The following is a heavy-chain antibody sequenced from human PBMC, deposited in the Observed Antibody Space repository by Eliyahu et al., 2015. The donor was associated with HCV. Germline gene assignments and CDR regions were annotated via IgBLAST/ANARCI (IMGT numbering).Heavy chain of an antibody. CDR2: IYYSGST. J-gene: IGHJ6*02. CDR3: ASPSSRKKYYYGMDV. D-gene: IGHD6-13*01. CDR1: GGSISSSSYY. Sequence: QLQLQESGPGLVKPSETLSLICTVSGGSISSSSYYWGWIRQPPGKGLEWIGSIYYSGSTYYNPSLKSRVTISVDTSKNQFSLKLSSVTAADTAVYYCASPSSRKKYYYGMDVWGQGTTVTVSS. V-gene: IGHV4-39*01.